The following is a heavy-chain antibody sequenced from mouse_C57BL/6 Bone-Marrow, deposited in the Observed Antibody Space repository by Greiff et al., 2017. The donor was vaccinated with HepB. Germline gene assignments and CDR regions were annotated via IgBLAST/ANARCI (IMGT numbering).Heavy chain of an antibody. J-gene: IGHJ3*01. CDR2: ISSGGDYI. Sequence: EVKLEESGEGLVKPGGSLKLSCAASGFTFSSYAMSWVRQTPEKRLEWVAYISSGGDYIYYADTVKGRFTISRDNARNTLYLQMSSLKSEDTDMYYCTRASNLSWFAYWGQGTLVTVSA. D-gene: IGHD2-5*01. CDR1: GFTFSSYA. V-gene: IGHV5-9-1*02. CDR3: TRASNLSWFAY.